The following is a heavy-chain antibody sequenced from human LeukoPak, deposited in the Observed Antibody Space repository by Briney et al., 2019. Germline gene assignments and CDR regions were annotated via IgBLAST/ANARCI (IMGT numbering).Heavy chain of an antibody. CDR3: ARQGFENWFDP. J-gene: IGHJ5*02. Sequence: SETLSLTCTVSGXSISSYYWSWIRQPPGKGLEWIGYIYYSGSTNYNPSLKSRVTISIDTSKSQFSLKLSSVTAADTGVYYCARQGFENWFDPWGQGTLVTVSS. V-gene: IGHV4-59*08. CDR2: IYYSGST. CDR1: GXSISSYY.